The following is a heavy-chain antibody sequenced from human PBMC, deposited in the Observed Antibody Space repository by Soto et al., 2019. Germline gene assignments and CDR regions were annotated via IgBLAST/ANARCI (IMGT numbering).Heavy chain of an antibody. CDR3: ARDAIMDTIRVMGITYYFSSGMDV. D-gene: IGHD5-18*01. CDR1: GGTFGSYA. CDR2: IIPMFGQI. Sequence: QVQLVQSGAEVKKPGSSVKVSCKASGGTFGSYAINWVRQGPGQGLEWLGGIIPMFGQINSAQKFQGRVSISADDPPNTVYIELSSMRSEDTAVYYCARDAIMDTIRVMGITYYFSSGMDVWGQGTTVTVTS. V-gene: IGHV1-69*01. J-gene: IGHJ6*02.